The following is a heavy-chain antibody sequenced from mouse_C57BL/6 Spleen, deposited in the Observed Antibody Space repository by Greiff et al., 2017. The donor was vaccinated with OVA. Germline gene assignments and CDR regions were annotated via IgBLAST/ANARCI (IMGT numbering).Heavy chain of an antibody. CDR1: GYTFTSYW. Sequence: VQLQQSGAELVRPGSSVKLSCKASGYTFTSYWMHRVKQRPIQGLEWIGNIDPSDSETHYNQKFKDKATLTVDKSSSTAYMQLSSLTSEDSAVYYCARLGDYDGFAYWGQGTLVTVSA. CDR3: ARLGDYDGFAY. D-gene: IGHD2-4*01. V-gene: IGHV1-52*01. J-gene: IGHJ3*01. CDR2: IDPSDSET.